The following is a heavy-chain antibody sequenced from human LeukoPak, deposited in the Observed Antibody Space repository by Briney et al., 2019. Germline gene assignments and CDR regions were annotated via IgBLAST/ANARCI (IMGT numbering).Heavy chain of an antibody. CDR2: INPSGGST. J-gene: IGHJ4*02. D-gene: IGHD2-21*01. V-gene: IGHV1-46*01. Sequence: ASVKVSCKASGYTSTSYYMHWVRQAPGQGLEWMGIINPSGGSTSYAQKLQGRVTMTRDTPTSTVYMELSSLRSEDTAVYYRARAYVIVVPRYYFDYWGQGTLVTVSS. CDR1: GYTSTSYY. CDR3: ARAYVIVVPRYYFDY.